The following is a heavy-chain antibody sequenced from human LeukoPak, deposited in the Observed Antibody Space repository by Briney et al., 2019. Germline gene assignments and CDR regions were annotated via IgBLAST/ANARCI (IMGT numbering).Heavy chain of an antibody. Sequence: GGSLRLSCAASGFTFSSYAMSWVRQAPGKGLEWVSAISGSGGSTYYADSVKGRFTISRDNSKNTLYLQMNSLRAEDTAVYYCARPYYYDRSGYPSDYWGQGTLVTVSS. D-gene: IGHD3-22*01. CDR1: GFTFSSYA. J-gene: IGHJ4*02. CDR2: ISGSGGST. V-gene: IGHV3-23*01. CDR3: ARPYYYDRSGYPSDY.